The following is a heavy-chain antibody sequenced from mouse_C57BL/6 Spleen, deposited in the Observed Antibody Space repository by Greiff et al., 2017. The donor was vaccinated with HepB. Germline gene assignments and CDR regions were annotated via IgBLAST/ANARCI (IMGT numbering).Heavy chain of an antibody. CDR2: INPNNGGT. CDR1: GYTFTDYN. D-gene: IGHD1-1*01. V-gene: IGHV1-22*01. CDR3: ARTPLITTVVAEFDY. Sequence: EVQLQQSGPELVKPGASVKMSCKASGYTFTDYNMHWVKQSHGKSLEWIGYINPNNGGTSYNQKFKGKATLTVNKSSSTAYMELRSLTSEDSAVYYCARTPLITTVVAEFDYWGQGTTLTVSS. J-gene: IGHJ2*01.